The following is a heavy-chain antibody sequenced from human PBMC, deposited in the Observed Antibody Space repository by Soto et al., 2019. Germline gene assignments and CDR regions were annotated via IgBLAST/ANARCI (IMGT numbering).Heavy chain of an antibody. D-gene: IGHD3-10*01. Sequence: GGSLRLSCAASGFTFSSYAMSWVRQAPGKGLEWVSAISGSGGSTYYADSVKGRFTISRDNSKNTLYLQMNSLRAEDTAVYYCAKDRVGFGEFENNWFDPWGQGTLVTVSS. CDR3: AKDRVGFGEFENNWFDP. J-gene: IGHJ5*02. V-gene: IGHV3-23*01. CDR1: GFTFSSYA. CDR2: ISGSGGST.